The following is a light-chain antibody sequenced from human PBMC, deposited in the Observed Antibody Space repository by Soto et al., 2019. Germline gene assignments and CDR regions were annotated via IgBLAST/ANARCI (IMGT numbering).Light chain of an antibody. CDR3: QQYHIWPPWT. CDR2: GAS. CDR1: QSIRSN. J-gene: IGKJ1*01. Sequence: EIVMTQSPDTLSVSPGAGATLSCRVSQSIRSNLAWYQQRPGRAPRLLMYGASTRADGIPARFTGSGSGTEFTLTISSLQSEDFAVYYCQQYHIWPPWTSGQGTKVDIK. V-gene: IGKV3-15*01.